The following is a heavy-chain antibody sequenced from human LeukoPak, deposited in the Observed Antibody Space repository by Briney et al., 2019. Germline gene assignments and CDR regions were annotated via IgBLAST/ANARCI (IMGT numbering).Heavy chain of an antibody. Sequence: GGSLRLSCAAPGFTFSSYSMNWVRQAPGKGLEWVSSISSSSSYIYYADSVKGRFTISRDNAKNSLYLQMNSLRAEDTAVYYCARGVGSPSDWFDPWGQGTLVTVSS. J-gene: IGHJ5*02. D-gene: IGHD6-6*01. V-gene: IGHV3-21*01. CDR2: ISSSSSYI. CDR3: ARGVGSPSDWFDP. CDR1: GFTFSSYS.